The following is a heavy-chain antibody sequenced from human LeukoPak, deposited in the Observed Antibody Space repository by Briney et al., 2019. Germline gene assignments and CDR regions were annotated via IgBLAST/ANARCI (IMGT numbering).Heavy chain of an antibody. Sequence: PGGTLRLSCAGSGFTFSSYGMSWVRQAPGKGLEWVSAIRGTGTSTYYADSVKGRFTISRDNAKNSLYLQMNSLRAEDTAVYYCAELGITMIGGVWGKGTTVTISS. CDR1: GFTFSSYG. D-gene: IGHD3-10*02. J-gene: IGHJ6*04. CDR3: AELGITMIGGV. V-gene: IGHV3-23*01. CDR2: IRGTGTST.